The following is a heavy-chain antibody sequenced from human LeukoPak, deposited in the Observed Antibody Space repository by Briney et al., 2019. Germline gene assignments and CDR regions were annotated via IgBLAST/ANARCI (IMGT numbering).Heavy chain of an antibody. CDR1: GGSISSYY. Sequence: SETLSLTCTVSGGSISSYYWSWIRQHPGKGLEWIGYIYYSGSTYYNPSLKSRVTISVDTSKNQFSLKLSSVTAADTAVYYCARDALYYYDSSGTWYFDLWGRGTLVTVSS. D-gene: IGHD3-22*01. CDR3: ARDALYYYDSSGTWYFDL. V-gene: IGHV4-59*06. CDR2: IYYSGST. J-gene: IGHJ2*01.